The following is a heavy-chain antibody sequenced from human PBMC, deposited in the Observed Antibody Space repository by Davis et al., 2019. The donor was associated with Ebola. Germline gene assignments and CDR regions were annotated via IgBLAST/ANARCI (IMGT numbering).Heavy chain of an antibody. CDR1: GFTVSSNY. J-gene: IGHJ4*02. V-gene: IGHV3-23*01. CDR2: ISGSGGST. D-gene: IGHD3-22*01. CDR3: AKDYYDSSGRYFDY. Sequence: GESLKISCAASGFTVSSNYMSWVRQAPGKGLEWVSAISGSGGSTYYADSVKGRFTISRDNSKNTLYLQMNSLRAEDTAVYYCAKDYYDSSGRYFDYWGQGTLVTVSS.